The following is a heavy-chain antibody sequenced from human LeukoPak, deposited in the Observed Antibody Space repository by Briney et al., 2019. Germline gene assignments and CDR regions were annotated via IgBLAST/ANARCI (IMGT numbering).Heavy chain of an antibody. D-gene: IGHD2-15*01. Sequence: KPSETLSLTCAVYGGSFSGYYWSWIRQPPGKGLEWIGEINHSGSTNYNPSLKSRVTISVDTSKNQFSLKLSSVTAADTAVYYCARDPRYCSGGSCYASRKAPYGMDVWGKGTTVTVSS. CDR1: GGSFSGYY. J-gene: IGHJ6*04. V-gene: IGHV4-34*01. CDR3: ARDPRYCSGGSCYASRKAPYGMDV. CDR2: INHSGST.